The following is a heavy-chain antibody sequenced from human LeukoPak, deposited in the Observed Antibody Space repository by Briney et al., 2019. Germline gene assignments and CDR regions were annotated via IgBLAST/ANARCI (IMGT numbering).Heavy chain of an antibody. D-gene: IGHD1-7*01. V-gene: IGHV3-23*01. CDR1: GFTFSSYA. J-gene: IGHJ4*02. CDR2: IGGSGGTT. Sequence: PGGSLRLSCAASGFTFSSYAMSWVRQAPGKGLEWVSAIGGSGGTTYYADSVRGRFTISRDNSKNTLYLQMNSLRAEDTAVYYCAKEGKTRNWNYYQAKPVYWGQGTLVTVSS. CDR3: AKEGKTRNWNYYQAKPVY.